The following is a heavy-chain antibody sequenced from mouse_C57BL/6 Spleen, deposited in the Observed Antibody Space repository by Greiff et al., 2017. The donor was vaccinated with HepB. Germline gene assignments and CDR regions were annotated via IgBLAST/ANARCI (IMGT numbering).Heavy chain of an antibody. Sequence: EVQVVESGPGLVKPSQSLSLTCSVTGYSITSGYYWNWIRQFPGNKLEWMGYISYDGSNNYNPSLKNRISITRDTSKNQFFLKLNSVTTEDTATYYCARGALYYGSSPWYFDVWGTGTTVTVSS. J-gene: IGHJ1*03. CDR3: ARGALYYGSSPWYFDV. CDR1: GYSITSGYY. V-gene: IGHV3-6*01. D-gene: IGHD1-1*01. CDR2: ISYDGSN.